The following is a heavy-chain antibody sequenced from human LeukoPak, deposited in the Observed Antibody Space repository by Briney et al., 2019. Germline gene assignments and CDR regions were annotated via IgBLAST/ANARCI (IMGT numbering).Heavy chain of an antibody. CDR3: ARGDDYGDE. J-gene: IGHJ4*02. CDR1: GFTFSSYE. V-gene: IGHV3-48*03. Sequence: GGSLRLSCAASGFTFSSYEMNWVRQAPGKGLEWVSYISSSGSTIYYADSVKGRFTISRDNAKNALYLQMNSLRAEDTAVYYCARGDDYGDEWGQGTLVTVSS. CDR2: ISSSGSTI.